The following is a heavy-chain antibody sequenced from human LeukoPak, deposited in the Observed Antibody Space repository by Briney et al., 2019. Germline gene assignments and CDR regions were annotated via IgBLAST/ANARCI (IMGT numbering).Heavy chain of an antibody. CDR2: VSGSGGST. Sequence: PGGSLRLSCAASGFTFSRYAMSWVRQAPGKGLEWVSAVSGSGGSTYYADSVKGLFTISRDNSKNTLYLQMNSLRAEDTAVYYCAKPMIRGVNHDAFDLWGQGTMVTVSS. V-gene: IGHV3-23*01. CDR1: GFTFSRYA. CDR3: AKPMIRGVNHDAFDL. J-gene: IGHJ3*01. D-gene: IGHD3-10*01.